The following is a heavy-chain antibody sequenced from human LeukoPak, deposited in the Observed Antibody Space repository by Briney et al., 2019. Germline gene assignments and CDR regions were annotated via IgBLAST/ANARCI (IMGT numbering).Heavy chain of an antibody. J-gene: IGHJ6*03. D-gene: IGHD5-12*01. Sequence: GGSLRLSCAASGFTFSSYWMTWVRQAPGKGLEWVANIKQDGTEKYYVDSVKGRFTISRDNAKNSLYLQMNSLRAEDTAVYYCAKGGGYEAQYYYYYLDVWGKGTTVTISS. CDR2: IKQDGTEK. CDR3: AKGGGYEAQYYYYYLDV. CDR1: GFTFSSYW. V-gene: IGHV3-7*01.